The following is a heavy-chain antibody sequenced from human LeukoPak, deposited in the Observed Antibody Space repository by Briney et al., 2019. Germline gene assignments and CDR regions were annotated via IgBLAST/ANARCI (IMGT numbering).Heavy chain of an antibody. Sequence: GGSLRLSCAASGFTFSSYSMNWVRQAPGKGLEWVSSSSSSSSYIYYADSVKGRFTISRDNAKNSLYLQMNSLRAEDTAVYYCARDKGYSGSHFDYWGQGTLVTVSS. D-gene: IGHD1-26*01. CDR2: SSSSSSYI. CDR1: GFTFSSYS. V-gene: IGHV3-21*01. CDR3: ARDKGYSGSHFDY. J-gene: IGHJ4*02.